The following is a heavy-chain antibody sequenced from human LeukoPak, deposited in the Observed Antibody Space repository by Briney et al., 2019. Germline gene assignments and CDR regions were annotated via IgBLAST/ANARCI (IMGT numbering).Heavy chain of an antibody. CDR3: ARGEGYYYDSSGYQYYFDY. CDR2: IYYSGST. Sequence: PGGSLRLSCAASGFTFSSYEMNWVRQAPGKGLEWIGYIYYSGSTNYNPSLKSRVTISVDTSKNQFSLKLSSVTAADTAVYYCARGEGYYYDSSGYQYYFDYWGQGTLVTVSS. D-gene: IGHD3-22*01. V-gene: IGHV4-59*01. J-gene: IGHJ4*02. CDR1: GFTFSSYE.